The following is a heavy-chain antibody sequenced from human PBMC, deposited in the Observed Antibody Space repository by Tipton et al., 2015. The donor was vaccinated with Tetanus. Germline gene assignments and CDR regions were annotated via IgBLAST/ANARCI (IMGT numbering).Heavy chain of an antibody. CDR2: ISYNGRA. D-gene: IGHD6-13*01. V-gene: IGHV4-31*03. CDR1: GASISSGGYY. Sequence: TLSLTCTVSGASISSGGYYWGWIRQHPGKGLEWIGHISYNGRASYNPSLKSRPTTSLDTSKKQFSLSLSSVTAADTAVYYCAREGAIAYSSSWYSFVYWGQGTLVTVSS. J-gene: IGHJ4*02. CDR3: AREGAIAYSSSWYSFVY.